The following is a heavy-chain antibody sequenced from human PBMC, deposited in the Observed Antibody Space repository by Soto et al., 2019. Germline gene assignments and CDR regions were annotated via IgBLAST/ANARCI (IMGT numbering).Heavy chain of an antibody. CDR1: GGSISSSSYY. CDR2: IYYSGST. Sequence: SETLSLTCTVSGGSISSSSYYWGWIRQPPGKGLVLICSIYYSGSTYYNPSLKSRVTISVDTSKNHFSLKLSSVTAADTAVYYCARRLYYDSSGFEGGGMDVWGQGTTVTVSS. V-gene: IGHV4-39*01. D-gene: IGHD3-22*01. CDR3: ARRLYYDSSGFEGGGMDV. J-gene: IGHJ6*02.